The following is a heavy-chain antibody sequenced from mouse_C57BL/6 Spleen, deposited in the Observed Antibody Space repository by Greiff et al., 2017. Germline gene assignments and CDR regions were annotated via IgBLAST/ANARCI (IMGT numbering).Heavy chain of an antibody. D-gene: IGHD3-2*02. V-gene: IGHV1-81*01. Sequence: QVQLQQSGAELARPGASVKLSCKASGYTFTSYGISWVKQRTGQGLEWIGEIYPRSGNTYYNEKFKGKATLTAAKSSSTAYMELRSRTSEDAAVYFFARRASSDWFAYWGQGTLVTVSA. CDR2: IYPRSGNT. CDR1: GYTFTSYG. CDR3: ARRASSDWFAY. J-gene: IGHJ3*01.